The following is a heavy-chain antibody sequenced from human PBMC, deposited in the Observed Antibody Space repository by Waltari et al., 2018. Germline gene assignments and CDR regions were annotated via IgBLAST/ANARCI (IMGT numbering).Heavy chain of an antibody. CDR1: GGSISSSSYY. Sequence: QLQLQESGPGLVKPSETLSLTCTVSGGSISSSSYYMSWIRQAPGKGLEWVSYISSSGSPIYYADSVKGLFTISRDNAKNSLYLQMNSLRAEDTAVYYCATPTYYDSSYFDYWGQGTLVTVSS. CDR2: ISSSGSPI. V-gene: IGHV3-11*01. J-gene: IGHJ4*02. CDR3: ATPTYYDSSYFDY. D-gene: IGHD3-22*01.